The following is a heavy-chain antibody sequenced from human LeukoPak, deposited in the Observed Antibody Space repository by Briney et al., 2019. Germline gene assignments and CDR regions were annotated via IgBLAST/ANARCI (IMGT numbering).Heavy chain of an antibody. CDR1: GYTFTSYY. CDR2: INPSGGST. J-gene: IGHJ6*03. D-gene: IGHD6-13*01. Sequence: GASVKVSCKASGYTFTSYYMHWVRQAPVQGLEWMGLINPSGGSTSYAQKFQGRVTMTRDMSTSTVYMELSSLRSEDTAVYYCARDGRKGSIAAAALGGFYYMDVWGKGTTVTVSS. V-gene: IGHV1-46*01. CDR3: ARDGRKGSIAAAALGGFYYMDV.